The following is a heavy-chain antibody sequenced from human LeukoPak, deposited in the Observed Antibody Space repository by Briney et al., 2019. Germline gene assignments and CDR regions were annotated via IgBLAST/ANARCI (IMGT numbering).Heavy chain of an antibody. V-gene: IGHV3-21*01. D-gene: IGHD4-17*01. CDR2: ISTSSYDI. CDR1: GFTFSSYS. J-gene: IGHJ4*02. CDR3: ANISHAYGDSADY. Sequence: GGSLRLSCAASGFTFSSYSMNWVRQAPGKWLEWVSSISTSSYDIYYADSVKGRFTISRDNAKNSLYLQMNSLRAEDTAMYYCANISHAYGDSADYWGQGTLVTVSS.